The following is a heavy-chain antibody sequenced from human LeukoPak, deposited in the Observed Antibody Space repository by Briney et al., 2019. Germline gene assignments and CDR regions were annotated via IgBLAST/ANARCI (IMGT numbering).Heavy chain of an antibody. V-gene: IGHV3-7*01. D-gene: IGHD6-13*01. CDR2: INQDGRTI. J-gene: IGHJ4*02. Sequence: GGSLRLSCAASGFPFSTYWMNWIRQAPGKGLEWVANINQDGRTINYGDPVKGRFTISRDNARNSLYLRMTSLRAEDTALYYCATDRGYSTFDYWGQGTLVTVSS. CDR1: GFPFSTYW. CDR3: ATDRGYSTFDY.